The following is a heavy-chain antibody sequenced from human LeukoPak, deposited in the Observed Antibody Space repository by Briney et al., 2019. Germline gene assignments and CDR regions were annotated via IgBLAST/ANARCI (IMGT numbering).Heavy chain of an antibody. Sequence: ASVKVSCKASGYTFSTYYIHWVRQAPGQGLEYMGVIYPGGSTLIPAQNFQGRLTLTRDTSTSTLYMELNSLRSEDTALYYCAREFPLTGNFDYWGQGTLVTDSS. J-gene: IGHJ4*02. D-gene: IGHD1-20*01. CDR3: AREFPLTGNFDY. CDR2: IYPGGSTL. V-gene: IGHV1-46*01. CDR1: GYTFSTYY.